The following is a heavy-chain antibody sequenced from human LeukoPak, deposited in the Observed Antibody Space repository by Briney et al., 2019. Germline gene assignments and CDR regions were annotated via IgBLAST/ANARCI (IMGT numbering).Heavy chain of an antibody. J-gene: IGHJ6*03. V-gene: IGHV1-69*05. Sequence: GASVKVSCKASGGTFSSYAIGWVRQAPGQGLEWMGGIIPIFGTANYAQKFQGRVTITTDESTSTAYMELSSLRSEDTAVYYCARRGTGDPTSIYYYMDVWGKGTTVTVSS. CDR2: IIPIFGTA. CDR3: ARRGTGDPTSIYYYMDV. D-gene: IGHD7-27*01. CDR1: GGTFSSYA.